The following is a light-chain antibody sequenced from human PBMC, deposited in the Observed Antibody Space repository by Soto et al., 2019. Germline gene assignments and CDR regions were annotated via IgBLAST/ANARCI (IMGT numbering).Light chain of an antibody. CDR2: GAS. J-gene: IGKJ5*01. CDR1: QSISIS. Sequence: DIQMTQSPSSLSASVGDRFTITCRESQSISISLNWYQLKPGKAPNLLXYGASYLERGVPTRFSGSGSGTDLTLTISSLQPEDFANYDCQQTYTTPEITFGQGTRLEIK. CDR3: QQTYTTPEIT. V-gene: IGKV1-39*01.